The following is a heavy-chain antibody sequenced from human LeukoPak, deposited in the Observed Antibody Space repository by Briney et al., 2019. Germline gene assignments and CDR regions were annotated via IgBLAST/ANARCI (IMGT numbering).Heavy chain of an antibody. CDR1: GFTSSTYW. CDR3: AGGSGSYSEGY. CDR2: IKPDGTEK. J-gene: IGHJ4*02. D-gene: IGHD1-26*01. V-gene: IGHV3-7*04. Sequence: GGSLRLSCAVSGFTSSTYWISWVRQAPGKGLEWVANIKPDGTEKYYADSVKGRFTISRDNAKNLLYFQMNSLRAEDTAVYYCAGGSGSYSEGYWGQGTLVTVSS.